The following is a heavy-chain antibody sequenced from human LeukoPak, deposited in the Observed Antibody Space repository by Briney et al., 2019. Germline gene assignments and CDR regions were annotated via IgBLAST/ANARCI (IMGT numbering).Heavy chain of an antibody. CDR3: ARSHDHLWGNYPDY. CDR1: GGSIDSTNW. CDR2: IHHDGGI. D-gene: IGHD3-16*02. V-gene: IGHV4/OR15-8*01. Sequence: SETLSLTCDVSGGSIDSTNWWNWVRQPPGKGLEWIGEIHHDGGINYNPSLKSRVTLSVDKSKNQFSLRLNSVTAADTAMYYCARSHDHLWGNYPDYWGQGTLVTVSS. J-gene: IGHJ4*02.